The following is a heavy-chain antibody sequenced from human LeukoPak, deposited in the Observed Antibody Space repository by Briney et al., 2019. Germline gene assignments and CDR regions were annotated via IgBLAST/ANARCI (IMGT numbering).Heavy chain of an antibody. V-gene: IGHV4-4*03. CDR2: VHLSGAT. Sequence: PPGTLSLTCDVSGGSIMTTNWWSWVRQPPNKGLEWIGEVHLSGATNYNPSLESRVIMSIDTSRNYLSLELTSATAADTAMYYCTRESGAFCPFGFWGQGTLVTVSS. CDR1: GGSIMTTNW. J-gene: IGHJ4*02. CDR3: TRESGAFCPFGF. D-gene: IGHD1-26*01.